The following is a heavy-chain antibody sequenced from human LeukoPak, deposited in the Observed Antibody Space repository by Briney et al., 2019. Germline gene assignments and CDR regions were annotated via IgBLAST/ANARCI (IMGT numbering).Heavy chain of an antibody. CDR3: ARPYYYDSSGYYNEGYYFDY. V-gene: IGHV5-51*01. D-gene: IGHD3-22*01. CDR1: GYSFTSYW. J-gene: IGHJ4*02. CDR2: IYPGDSDT. Sequence: GESLKISCKGSGYSFTSYWIGWVRQMPGKGLEWMGIIYPGDSDTRYSPSFQGQVTISADKSISTAYLRWSSLKASDTAMYYCARPYYYDSSGYYNEGYYFDYWGQGTLVTVSS.